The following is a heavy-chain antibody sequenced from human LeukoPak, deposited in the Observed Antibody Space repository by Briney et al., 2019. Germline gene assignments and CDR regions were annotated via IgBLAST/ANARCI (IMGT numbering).Heavy chain of an antibody. J-gene: IGHJ6*02. CDR1: GFTFSSYT. D-gene: IGHD6-13*01. CDR3: ARAYSSSWYVQYYGMDV. V-gene: IGHV3-23*01. Sequence: QAGGSLRLSCAASGFTFSSYTMSWVRQAPGKGLEWVSTITTSDGNTYYADSVKGRFTISRDNAKNSLYLQMNSLRAEDTAVYYCARAYSSSWYVQYYGMDVWGQGTTVTVSS. CDR2: ITTSDGNT.